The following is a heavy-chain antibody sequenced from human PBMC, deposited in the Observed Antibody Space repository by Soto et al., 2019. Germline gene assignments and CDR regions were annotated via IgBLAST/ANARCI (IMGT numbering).Heavy chain of an antibody. J-gene: IGHJ4*02. CDR1: GGSISSSSYY. CDR3: ARQGYCSGGSCYRGSGYFDY. V-gene: IGHV4-39*01. Sequence: QLQLQESGPGLVKPSETLSLTCTVSGGSISSSSYYWGWIRQPPGKGLEWIGSIHYSGSTYYNPSLKSRVTISVDTSKNQFSLKLSSVTAADTAVYYCARQGYCSGGSCYRGSGYFDYWGQGTLVTVSS. CDR2: IHYSGST. D-gene: IGHD2-15*01.